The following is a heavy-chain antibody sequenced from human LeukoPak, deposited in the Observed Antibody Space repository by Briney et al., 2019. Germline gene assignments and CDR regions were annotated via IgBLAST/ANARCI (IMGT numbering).Heavy chain of an antibody. J-gene: IGHJ4*02. D-gene: IGHD1-26*01. CDR3: ARSNSGSYYHFDY. Sequence: GASVKVSCKASGYTFSSYYVHWVRQAPGQGLEWMGMIIPSDGFTSYAQRFQGRVTMTRDMSTSTVYMELSSLRSDDTAVYYCARSNSGSYYHFDYWGQGTLVTVSS. CDR1: GYTFSSYY. CDR2: IIPSDGFT. V-gene: IGHV1-46*01.